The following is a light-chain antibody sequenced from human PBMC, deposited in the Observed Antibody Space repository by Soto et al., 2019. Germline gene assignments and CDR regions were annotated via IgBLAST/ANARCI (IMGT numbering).Light chain of an antibody. J-gene: IGKJ3*01. Sequence: EIVLTQSPAILSLSPGERATLSCRASQSVSSYLAWYQQKPGQAPRLLIYDASNRATGIPARFSGSGSGTDFTLTINSLEPEDFAVYYCQQRSNWPPLFTFGPGTKVDIK. CDR1: QSVSSY. V-gene: IGKV3-11*01. CDR3: QQRSNWPPLFT. CDR2: DAS.